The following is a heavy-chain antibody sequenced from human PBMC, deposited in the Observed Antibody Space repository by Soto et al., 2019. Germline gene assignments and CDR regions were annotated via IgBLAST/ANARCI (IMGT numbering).Heavy chain of an antibody. CDR2: ISGSGGST. CDR3: AKGRDIVATVGGWFDP. V-gene: IGHV3-23*01. CDR1: GFTFSSYA. D-gene: IGHD5-12*01. J-gene: IGHJ5*02. Sequence: EVQLLESGGGLVQPGGSLRLSCAASGFTFSSYAMSWVRQAPGKGLEWVSAISGSGGSTYYADSVKGRFTISRDNSKNTLYLQMNSLRAEDTAVYYCAKGRDIVATVGGWFDPWGQGTLVTVCS.